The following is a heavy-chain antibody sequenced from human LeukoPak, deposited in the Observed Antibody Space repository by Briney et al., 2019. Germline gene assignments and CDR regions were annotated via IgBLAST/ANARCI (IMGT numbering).Heavy chain of an antibody. Sequence: PSETLSLTCTVSGGSISNYYWSWIRQPAGKGLEWIGRIYTSGSTNYNPSLKSRVTMSVDTSKKQFSLKLSSVTAADTAVYYCARTTLLNFDWSPDAFDIWGRGTMVTVSS. CDR1: GGSISNYY. CDR3: ARTTLLNFDWSPDAFDI. CDR2: IYTSGST. V-gene: IGHV4-4*07. J-gene: IGHJ3*02. D-gene: IGHD3-9*01.